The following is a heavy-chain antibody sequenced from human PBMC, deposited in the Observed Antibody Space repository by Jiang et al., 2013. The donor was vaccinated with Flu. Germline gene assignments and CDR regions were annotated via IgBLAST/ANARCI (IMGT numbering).Heavy chain of an antibody. CDR2: INHSGTT. CDR1: GGSFSGYY. V-gene: IGHV4-34*01. Sequence: TCAVYGGSFSGYYWSWIRQPPGKGLEWIGEINHSGTTNYNPSLKSRVTISVDTSKNQFSLKLRSVTAADTAVYYCASGSFNWFDPWGQGTLVTVSS. D-gene: IGHD1-26*01. J-gene: IGHJ5*02. CDR3: ASGSFNWFDP.